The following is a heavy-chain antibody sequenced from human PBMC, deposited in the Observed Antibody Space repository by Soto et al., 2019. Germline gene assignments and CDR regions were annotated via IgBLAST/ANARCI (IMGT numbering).Heavy chain of an antibody. D-gene: IGHD3-3*01. J-gene: IGHJ5*02. CDR1: GGSISSSSYY. CDR3: ARREYYDFWSGYYRNWFDP. CDR2: IYYSGST. Sequence: QLQLQESGPGLVKPSETLSLTCTVCGGSISSSSYYWGWIRQPPGKGLEWIGSIYYSGSTYYNPSLKSRVTISVDTSKNQFSLKLSSVTAADTAVYYCARREYYDFWSGYYRNWFDPWGQGTLVTVSS. V-gene: IGHV4-39*01.